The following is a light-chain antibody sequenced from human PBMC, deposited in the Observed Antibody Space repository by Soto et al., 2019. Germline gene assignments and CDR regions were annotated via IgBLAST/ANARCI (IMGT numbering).Light chain of an antibody. J-gene: IGKJ2*01. CDR3: QQDGRSPMYT. CDR2: GAS. V-gene: IGKV3-20*01. Sequence: EIVLTQSPGPLSLSPGERATLSCRASQSVSSSYLAWYQQKPGQAPRLLIYGASSRATGIPDRFSGSGSETDFTLTISRREPEDFAVYYCQQDGRSPMYTFGQGTKQEIK. CDR1: QSVSSSY.